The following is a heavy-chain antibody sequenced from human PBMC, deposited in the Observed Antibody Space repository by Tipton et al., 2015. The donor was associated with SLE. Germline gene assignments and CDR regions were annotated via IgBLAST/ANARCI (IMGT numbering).Heavy chain of an antibody. Sequence: GSLRLSCAASGFIVRSHYMSWVRQAPGKGLEWVSVIYSGETTYYADSVKGRFAISRDNSKNTLYLQMNSLRPEDTAVYYCATLWRYCSVGRCYSAFWGQGTLVTVSS. CDR1: GFIVRSHY. CDR3: ATLWRYCSVGRCYSAF. CDR2: IYSGETT. V-gene: IGHV3-53*05. D-gene: IGHD2-15*01. J-gene: IGHJ4*02.